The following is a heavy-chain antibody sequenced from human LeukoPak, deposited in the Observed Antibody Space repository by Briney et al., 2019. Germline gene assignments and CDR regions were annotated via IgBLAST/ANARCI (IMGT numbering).Heavy chain of an antibody. Sequence: SEALSLTCAVYGGSFSGYYWSWIRQPPGKGLEWIGEINHSGSTNYNPSLKSRATISVDTSKNQFSLKLSAVTAADTAVYYCAGGLNVDTAMATEEEDYWGQGTLVTVS. CDR2: INHSGST. CDR3: AGGLNVDTAMATEEEDY. CDR1: GGSFSGYY. V-gene: IGHV4-34*01. J-gene: IGHJ4*02. D-gene: IGHD5-18*01.